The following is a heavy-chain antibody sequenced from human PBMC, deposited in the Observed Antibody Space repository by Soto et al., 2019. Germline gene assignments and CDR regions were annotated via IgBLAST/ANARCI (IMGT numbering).Heavy chain of an antibody. Sequence: EVQLVESGGGLVKPGGSLRLSCVDSGFTFSSYSMNWVRQAPGKGLEWVASISSRSSVIWYTGSLKGRFTISRDNAKNSLYLQMNSLRAEDTAVYYCLRGVRGYTRDEVLEVWGQGTMVTVSS. J-gene: IGHJ3*01. CDR3: LRGVRGYTRDEVLEV. V-gene: IGHV3-21*06. CDR2: ISSRSSVI. D-gene: IGHD2-2*02. CDR1: GFTFSSYS.